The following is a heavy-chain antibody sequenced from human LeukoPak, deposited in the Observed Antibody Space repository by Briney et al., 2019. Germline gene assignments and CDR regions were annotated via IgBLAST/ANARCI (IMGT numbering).Heavy chain of an antibody. Sequence: PGRSLRLSCAASGFTFTTYGMHWVRQAPGKGLEWVAIISYDGTSEYYADSVQGRLTISRDTSKNTLYLQMNSLRADDTAVYYCAKGSGEDVDIIDYWGQGTLVTVSS. D-gene: IGHD5-12*01. CDR3: AKGSGEDVDIIDY. CDR2: ISYDGTSE. V-gene: IGHV3-30*18. J-gene: IGHJ4*02. CDR1: GFTFTTYG.